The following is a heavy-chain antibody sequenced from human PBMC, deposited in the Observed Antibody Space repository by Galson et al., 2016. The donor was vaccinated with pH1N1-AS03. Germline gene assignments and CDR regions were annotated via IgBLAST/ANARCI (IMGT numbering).Heavy chain of an antibody. J-gene: IGHJ6*02. Sequence: SVKVSCKASEGTFSNFGISWVRQAPGQGLEWMGWISAYNGNTKYAQKFPGRVTMTTDTSTSTAYMELRSLRSDDTAVYYCAKVGGEGYNWYFYGMDVWGQGTTVTVSS. CDR3: AKVGGEGYNWYFYGMDV. CDR1: EGTFSNFG. CDR2: ISAYNGNT. V-gene: IGHV1-18*01. D-gene: IGHD5-24*01.